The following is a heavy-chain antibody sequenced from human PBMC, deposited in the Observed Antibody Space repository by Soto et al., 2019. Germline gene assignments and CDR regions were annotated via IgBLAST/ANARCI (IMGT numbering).Heavy chain of an antibody. D-gene: IGHD2-15*01. V-gene: IGHV4-31*03. CDR3: ARAVVVVAAGDAHYYYGMDV. CDR2: IYYSGST. CDR1: GGSISSGGYY. Sequence: PSETLSLTCTVSGGSISSGGYYWSWIRQHPGKGLEWIGYIYYSGSTYYNPSLKSRVTISVDTSKNQFSLKLSSVTAADTAVYYCARAVVVVAAGDAHYYYGMDVWGQGTTVTVSS. J-gene: IGHJ6*02.